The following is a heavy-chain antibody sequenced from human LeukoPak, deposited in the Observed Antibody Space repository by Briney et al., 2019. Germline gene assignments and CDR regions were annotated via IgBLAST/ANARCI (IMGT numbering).Heavy chain of an antibody. J-gene: IGHJ4*02. V-gene: IGHV3-21*01. Sequence: GGSLRLSCAASGFTFSSYSMNWVRQAPGKGLEWVSSISSSSSYIYYADSVKGRFTISRDNAKNSLYLQMNSLRAEDTAVYYCARDGKIGKYYDSSGSFDYWGQGTLVSVSS. D-gene: IGHD3-22*01. CDR2: ISSSSSYI. CDR3: ARDGKIGKYYDSSGSFDY. CDR1: GFTFSSYS.